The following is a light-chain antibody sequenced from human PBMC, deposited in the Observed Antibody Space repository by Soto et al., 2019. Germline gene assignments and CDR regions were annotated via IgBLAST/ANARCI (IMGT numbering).Light chain of an antibody. CDR1: SSDVGGYNF. CDR2: DVS. J-gene: IGLJ2*01. V-gene: IGLV2-14*03. CDR3: TSYTSTNTQL. Sequence: QSALTQPASVSGSPGQPLTISCTGTSSDVGGYNFVSWYQQHPGEAPKLMIYDVSHRPSGVSNRFSGSKSGNTASLTISGLQAEDEADYYCTSYTSTNTQLFGGGTKLTVL.